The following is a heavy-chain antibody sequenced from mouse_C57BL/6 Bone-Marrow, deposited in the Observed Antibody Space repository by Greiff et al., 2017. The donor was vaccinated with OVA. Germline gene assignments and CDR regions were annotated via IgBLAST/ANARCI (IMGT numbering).Heavy chain of an antibody. CDR2: ISSGSSTI. CDR3: ARPDDGYSCYWYFDV. J-gene: IGHJ1*03. CDR1: GFTFSDYG. Sequence: EVKLVESGGGLVKPGGSLKLSCAASGFTFSDYGMHWVRQAPEKGLEWVAYISSGSSTIYYADTVKGRFTISRDNAKNTLFLQMTSLRSEDTAIYYGARPDDGYSCYWYFDVWGTGTTVTVSA. D-gene: IGHD2-3*01. V-gene: IGHV5-17*01.